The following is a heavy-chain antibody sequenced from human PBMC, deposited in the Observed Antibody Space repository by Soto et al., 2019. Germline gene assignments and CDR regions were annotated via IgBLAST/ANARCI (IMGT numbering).Heavy chain of an antibody. CDR3: ARQPTTGDTDLWFDP. J-gene: IGHJ5*02. Sequence: SETLSLTCNVSGGSISTSRSYWAWIRQPPGKGLEWLANIFYSGSTYYNPSLASRVTVSVDTSKNEFSLKLRSVTAADTSVYYCARQPTTGDTDLWFDPWGQGTLVTVSS. CDR1: GGSISTSRSY. D-gene: IGHD2-21*01. V-gene: IGHV4-39*01. CDR2: IFYSGST.